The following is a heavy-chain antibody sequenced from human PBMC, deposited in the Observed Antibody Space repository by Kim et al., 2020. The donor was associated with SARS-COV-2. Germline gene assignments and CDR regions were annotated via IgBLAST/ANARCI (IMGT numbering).Heavy chain of an antibody. CDR3: ALIVVVITPPFDY. J-gene: IGHJ4*02. D-gene: IGHD3-22*01. V-gene: IGHV1-46*01. Sequence: AQQFQGRVTITRDTSTSAAYMELSSLRSEETAVYFCALIVVVITPPFDYWGQGTLVTVSS.